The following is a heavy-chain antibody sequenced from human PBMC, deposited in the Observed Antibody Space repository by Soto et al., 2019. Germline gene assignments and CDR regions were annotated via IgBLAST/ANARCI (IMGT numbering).Heavy chain of an antibody. CDR2: ISGSGGST. D-gene: IGHD3-3*01. CDR1: GLSPSSYT. V-gene: IGHV3-23*01. J-gene: IGHJ4*02. Sequence: GGCRRGTCGGSGLSPSSYTMNWGRQGPGKGLEWVSAISGSGGSTYYADSVKGRFTISRDNPKNTLYLQMNSLRAEDTAVYYCAKWTIPLAWDYWGQGTLVTVSS. CDR3: AKWTIPLAWDY.